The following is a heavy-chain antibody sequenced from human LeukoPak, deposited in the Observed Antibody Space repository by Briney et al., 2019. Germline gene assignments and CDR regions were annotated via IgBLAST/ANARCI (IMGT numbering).Heavy chain of an antibody. CDR2: IYSSGST. CDR1: GGSISGYY. V-gene: IGHV4-4*07. J-gene: IGHJ4*02. Sequence: SETLSLTCTVSGGSISGYYWTWIRQPAGKGLEWIGRIYSSGSTNYKPSLKSRITISVDKSKNQFSLKLSSVTAADTAVYYCVRFGGSSYDYWGQGTLVTVSS. CDR3: VRFGGSSYDY. D-gene: IGHD6-13*01.